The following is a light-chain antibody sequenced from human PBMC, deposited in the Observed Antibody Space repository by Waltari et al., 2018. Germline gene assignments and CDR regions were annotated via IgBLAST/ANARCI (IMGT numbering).Light chain of an antibody. CDR2: QDT. Sequence: SYELTQAHSVSVSPGQTATITCSGDKLENKLTSWYQQKPGQSPVLVLYQDTKRPSGTDERFCGSNSGDTATLTITGTQTTDEADYYCQAWDIKNVIFGGGTKMTVL. CDR1: KLENKL. CDR3: QAWDIKNVI. V-gene: IGLV3-1*01. J-gene: IGLJ2*01.